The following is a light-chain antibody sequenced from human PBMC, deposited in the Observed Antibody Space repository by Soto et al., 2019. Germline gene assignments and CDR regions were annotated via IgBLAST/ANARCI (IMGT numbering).Light chain of an antibody. CDR1: QSLLHGDGKTY. J-gene: IGKJ1*01. V-gene: IGKV2D-29*01. Sequence: DIVMTQTPLSLSVTPGQPASISCKSTQSLLHGDGKTYLYWYLQKPGKPPQLLIHEGSNRVDGVPDRISGSGSATEFTLKFSRVEAEDVGVYYCMQRIHLPRPFGQRIKVESK. CDR2: EGS. CDR3: MQRIHLPRP.